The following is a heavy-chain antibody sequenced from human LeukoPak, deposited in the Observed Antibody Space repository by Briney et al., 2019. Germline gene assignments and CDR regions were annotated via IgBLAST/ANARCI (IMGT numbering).Heavy chain of an antibody. CDR3: ARGVVIWIFDY. J-gene: IGHJ4*02. Sequence: SETLSLTCTVSGGSMNNYYWSWIRQPPGKGLEWIGYIYHSGSTYYNPSLKSRVTISVDTSKNQFSLKLSSVTAADTAVYYCARGVVIWIFDYWGQGTLVTVSS. CDR1: GGSMNNYY. D-gene: IGHD3-3*01. CDR2: IYHSGST. V-gene: IGHV4-59*01.